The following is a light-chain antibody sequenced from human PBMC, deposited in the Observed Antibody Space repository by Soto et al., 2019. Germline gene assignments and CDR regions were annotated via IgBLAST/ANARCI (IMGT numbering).Light chain of an antibody. CDR2: DTS. CDR1: QSVSGRY. Sequence: IEFVESPGTLPFSPGGRATHSFRPSQSVSGRYLAWYQQKPGQAPRLLIYDTSTRETGIPARVSGSGSGTEFTLTISSLESEDFAVYYCQQYYRLPQTFGQGTKVDIK. V-gene: IGKV3-20*01. J-gene: IGKJ1*01. CDR3: QQYYRLPQT.